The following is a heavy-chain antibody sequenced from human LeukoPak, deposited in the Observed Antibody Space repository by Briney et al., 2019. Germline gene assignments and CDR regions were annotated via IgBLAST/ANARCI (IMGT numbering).Heavy chain of an antibody. V-gene: IGHV3-53*01. CDR3: VRDSDSFGFDH. Sequence: GGSLRLSCATSGFSVSSNFMSWVRQAPGKGLEWVSVIYSIGSTYYTDSVKGRFTISRDNSKNTVYLQMDSLRAEDTAVYYCVRDSDSFGFDHWGQGTLVTVSS. D-gene: IGHD3-10*01. CDR1: GFSVSSNF. J-gene: IGHJ4*02. CDR2: IYSIGST.